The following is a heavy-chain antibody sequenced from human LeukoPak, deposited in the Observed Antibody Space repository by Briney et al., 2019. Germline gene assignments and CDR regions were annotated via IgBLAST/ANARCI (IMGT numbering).Heavy chain of an antibody. D-gene: IGHD3-22*01. CDR3: AREGYYDSSGFGY. Sequence: SETLSLTCTVSGGSISSYYWSWIRQPPGKGLEWIGYIYYSGSTNYNPSLKSRVTISVDTSKNQFSLKLSSVTAADTAVYYCAREGYYDSSGFGYWGQGTLATVSS. CDR2: IYYSGST. J-gene: IGHJ4*02. V-gene: IGHV4-59*01. CDR1: GGSISSYY.